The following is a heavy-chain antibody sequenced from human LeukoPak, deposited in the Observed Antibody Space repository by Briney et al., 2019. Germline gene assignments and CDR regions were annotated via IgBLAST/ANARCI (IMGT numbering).Heavy chain of an antibody. CDR1: EFTFSSYS. V-gene: IGHV3-21*01. CDR2: IRGRSDEI. CDR3: ARRGDHDYSGLDY. J-gene: IGHJ4*02. Sequence: GGSLRLSCAGSEFTFSSYSMPWVRQSPGKGLGWVSSIRGRSDEIYYADSVQGRFTISRNNSTSSLYLQIESLRAEDTALYQCARRGDHDYSGLDYWGQGALVTVSS. D-gene: IGHD1-26*01.